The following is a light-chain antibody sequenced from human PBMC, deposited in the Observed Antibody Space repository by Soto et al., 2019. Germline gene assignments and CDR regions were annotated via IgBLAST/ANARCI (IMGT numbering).Light chain of an antibody. Sequence: DIQMTQSPSTLSASVGGRVTITCRASQSISSWLAWYQQKPGKAPKLLIYDASSLESGVPSRFSGNGSRTEFTITISGLHPDDFATYNCQQYNSYSGSFGQGTKVDIK. J-gene: IGKJ1*01. V-gene: IGKV1-5*01. CDR3: QQYNSYSGS. CDR1: QSISSW. CDR2: DAS.